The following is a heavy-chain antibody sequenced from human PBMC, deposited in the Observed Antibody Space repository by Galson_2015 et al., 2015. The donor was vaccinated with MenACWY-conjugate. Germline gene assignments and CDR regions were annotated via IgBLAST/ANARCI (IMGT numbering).Heavy chain of an antibody. CDR1: GFTFSTYS. J-gene: IGHJ6*02. CDR3: ARDWGGSWNAYYYGTDV. CDR2: IRGSSGNI. V-gene: IGHV3-21*01. Sequence: SLRLSCAASGFTFSTYSMNWVRQAPGKGLEWVSSIRGSSGNIYYADSMKGRFTISRDNAKNSLYLQMNGLRTEDTAVYYCARDWGGSWNAYYYGTDVWGQGTPVTASS. D-gene: IGHD2-15*01.